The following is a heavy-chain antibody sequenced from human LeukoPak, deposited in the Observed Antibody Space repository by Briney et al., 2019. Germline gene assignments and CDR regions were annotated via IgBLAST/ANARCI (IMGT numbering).Heavy chain of an antibody. CDR3: ARGPVTSPNKPFDY. J-gene: IGHJ4*02. CDR2: IIPIFGTA. CDR1: GGTFSSYA. V-gene: IGHV1-69*05. D-gene: IGHD4-17*01. Sequence: SVKVSCNASGGTFSSYAISWVRQAPGQGLEWMGRIIPIFGTANYAQKFQGRVTITTDESTSTAYMELSSLRSEDTAVYYCARGPVTSPNKPFDYWGQGTLVTVSS.